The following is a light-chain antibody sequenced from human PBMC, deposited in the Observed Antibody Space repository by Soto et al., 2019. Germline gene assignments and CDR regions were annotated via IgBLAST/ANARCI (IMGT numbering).Light chain of an antibody. V-gene: IGKV3-15*01. CDR2: GTS. CDR3: QQYNNWWT. Sequence: EIVMTQSPDTLSVSPGERATLSCRASQNISRSLAWYQQKPGQGPSLLIYGTSTRAGGVPARCSGGGSGTEFTLTITSLQSEDFAVYYCQQYNNWWTFGQGTKVDIK. CDR1: QNISRS. J-gene: IGKJ1*01.